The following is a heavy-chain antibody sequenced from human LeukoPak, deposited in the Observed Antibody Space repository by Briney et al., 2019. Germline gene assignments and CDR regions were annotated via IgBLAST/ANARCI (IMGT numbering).Heavy chain of an antibody. CDR2: LSGSGGST. V-gene: IGHV3-23*01. CDR1: GFTFSSYG. D-gene: IGHD3-22*01. CDR3: ARDSSNYYDSSGYRYYYYYMDV. J-gene: IGHJ6*03. Sequence: GGTLRLYCAASGFTFSSYGMSWVRQAPGKGLEWFSGLSGSGGSTYYADSVRGRFTISRDNSKNTLYLQMNSLRAEDTAVYYCARDSSNYYDSSGYRYYYYYMDVWGKGTTVTVSS.